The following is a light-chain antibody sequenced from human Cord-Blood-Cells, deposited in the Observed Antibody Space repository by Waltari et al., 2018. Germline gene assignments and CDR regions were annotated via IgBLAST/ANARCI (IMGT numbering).Light chain of an antibody. CDR1: QSVSSN. J-gene: IGKJ1*01. V-gene: IGKV3-15*01. Sequence: EIVTTQSPATLSVSPGERATLSCRASQSVSSNLAWYQQKPGQAPRLLIYGASTRATCIPARFSGSGSGTEFTLTISSLQSEDFAVYYCQQYNNWPPTFGQGTKVEIK. CDR3: QQYNNWPPT. CDR2: GAS.